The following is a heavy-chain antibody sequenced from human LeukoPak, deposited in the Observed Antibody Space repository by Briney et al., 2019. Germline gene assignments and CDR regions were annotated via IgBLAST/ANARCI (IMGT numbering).Heavy chain of an antibody. J-gene: IGHJ4*02. Sequence: SETLSLTCAVSGASISSSNHYWGWVRQSPGKGLEWIGNIYSSGNTYYNASLKSRVTMYIDTSKNQFSLKLSSVTAADTAMYYCAKSNGYGLIDYWGQGTLVTVSS. CDR1: GASISSSNHY. CDR3: AKSNGYGLIDY. V-gene: IGHV4-39*01. CDR2: IYSSGNT. D-gene: IGHD5-12*01.